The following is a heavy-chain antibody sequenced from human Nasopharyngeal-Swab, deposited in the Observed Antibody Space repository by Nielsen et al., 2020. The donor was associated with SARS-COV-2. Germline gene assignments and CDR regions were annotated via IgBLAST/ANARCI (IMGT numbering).Heavy chain of an antibody. CDR2: IYHIGTT. Sequence: SETLSLTCAVSGGSISSSNWWSWVRQPPGKELESIGEIYHIGTTNYNPSLKSRVTISVDKSKNQFSLKLSSVTAADTAVYYCARVVVNPFDAFDIWGQGTMVTVSS. CDR1: GGSISSSNW. D-gene: IGHD3-22*01. J-gene: IGHJ3*02. V-gene: IGHV4-4*02. CDR3: ARVVVNPFDAFDI.